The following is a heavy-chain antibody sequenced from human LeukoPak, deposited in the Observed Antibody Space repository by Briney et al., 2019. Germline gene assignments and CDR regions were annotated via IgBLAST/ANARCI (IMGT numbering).Heavy chain of an antibody. J-gene: IGHJ4*02. Sequence: GGSLRLSCAASGFTFSRFWMSWVRQAPGKGLEWVANIKQGGSEKYYVASVKGRFTISRDNAKNSLYLQMNSLRAEDTAVFYCARDGTYTDYDPDFDIWGQGTLVTVSS. D-gene: IGHD5-12*01. CDR3: ARDGTYTDYDPDFDI. V-gene: IGHV3-7*04. CDR2: IKQGGSEK. CDR1: GFTFSRFW.